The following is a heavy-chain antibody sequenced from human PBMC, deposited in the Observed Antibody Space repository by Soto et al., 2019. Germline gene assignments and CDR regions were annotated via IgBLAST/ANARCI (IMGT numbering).Heavy chain of an antibody. CDR2: IYPGDSDT. V-gene: IGHV5-51*01. Sequence: PGESLKISCKGSGYSFTSYWIGWVRQIPWKGLEWMGIIYPGDSDTRYSPSFQGQVTISADKSISTTYLQWSSLKASDTAMYYYAKLGVGTGGHFYYFDYWGQGTLVTVSS. CDR3: AKLGVGTGGHFYYFDY. CDR1: GYSFTSYW. J-gene: IGHJ4*02. D-gene: IGHD2-21*02.